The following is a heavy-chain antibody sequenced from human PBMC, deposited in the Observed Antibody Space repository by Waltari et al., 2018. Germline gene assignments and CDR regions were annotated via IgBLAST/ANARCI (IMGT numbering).Heavy chain of an antibody. Sequence: QVQLQESGPGLVKPSETLSLTCTVSGGSISSYYWSWIRQPQGKGLEWIGYIYYSGSTNYNPSLKSRVTISVDTSKNQFSLKLSSVTAADTAVYYCARSYNIDDYGDLSPPNNWGQGTLVTVSS. CDR1: GGSISSYY. J-gene: IGHJ4*02. CDR2: IYYSGST. V-gene: IGHV4-59*01. CDR3: ARSYNIDDYGDLSPPNN. D-gene: IGHD4-17*01.